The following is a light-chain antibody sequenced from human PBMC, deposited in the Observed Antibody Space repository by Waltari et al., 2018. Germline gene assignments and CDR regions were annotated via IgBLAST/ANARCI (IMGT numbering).Light chain of an antibody. CDR1: SGSIGSNH. CDR2: EDN. CDR3: QSSDNTPQVI. V-gene: IGLV6-57*04. Sequence: NFLLTQPHSVSESPGKTITISCTRSSGSIGSNHVQSYPQRPGSAPITLIYEDNQRPSGVPDRFSGSIDSSSNSASLTIAGLKTEDEADYYCQSSDNTPQVIFGGGTKLAVL. J-gene: IGLJ2*01.